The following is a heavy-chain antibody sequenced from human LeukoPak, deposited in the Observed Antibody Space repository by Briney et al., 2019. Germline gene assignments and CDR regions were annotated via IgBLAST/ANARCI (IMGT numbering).Heavy chain of an antibody. CDR3: ARVGTYGANAGMDV. Sequence: GGSLRLSCAASGFTFSIHWMHWVRQATGKGLEWVSAIGTAGDTYYPGSVKGRFTISRENAKNSLYLQMNSLRAGDTAVYYCARVGTYGANAGMDVWGQGTTVTVSS. CDR1: GFTFSIHW. D-gene: IGHD4-17*01. V-gene: IGHV3-13*01. CDR2: IGTAGDT. J-gene: IGHJ6*02.